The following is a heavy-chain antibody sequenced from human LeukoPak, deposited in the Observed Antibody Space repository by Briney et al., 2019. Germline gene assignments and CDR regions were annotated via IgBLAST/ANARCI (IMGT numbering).Heavy chain of an antibody. CDR1: GFSFSTEW. Sequence: GGSLRLSCVASGFSFSTEWLHWVRQAPGKGLVWVSRITSDGSSTSYADSVKGRFTISRDNAKNMVYLQMNSLRAEDTAVYYCARDRSGPHYYMDAWGKGATVTVSS. CDR3: ARDRSGPHYYMDA. D-gene: IGHD1-26*01. CDR2: ITSDGSST. J-gene: IGHJ6*03. V-gene: IGHV3-74*01.